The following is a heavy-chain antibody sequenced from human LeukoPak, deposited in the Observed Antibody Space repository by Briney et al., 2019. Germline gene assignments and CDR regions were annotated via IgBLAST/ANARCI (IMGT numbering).Heavy chain of an antibody. J-gene: IGHJ4*02. CDR1: GFTFSSYG. D-gene: IGHD3-10*01. Sequence: GGSLRLSCAASGFTFSSYGMSWVRQAPGKGLEWVSAISGSGGSTYYADSVKGRFTISRDNSKNTLYLQMNSLRAEDTAVYYCALTMARGVQLGHFDYWGQGTLVTVSS. CDR2: ISGSGGST. V-gene: IGHV3-23*01. CDR3: ALTMARGVQLGHFDY.